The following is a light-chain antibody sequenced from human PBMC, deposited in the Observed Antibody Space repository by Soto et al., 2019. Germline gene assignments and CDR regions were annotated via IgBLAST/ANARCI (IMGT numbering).Light chain of an antibody. V-gene: IGKV1-39*01. CDR3: QQSYSTLT. CDR1: QTISSY. J-gene: IGKJ3*01. Sequence: DIQMTQSPSSLSASVGDRVTIICRASQTISSYLNWYQQKPGKAPKLLIYEASILQSGVPSRFSGSGSGTDFTLTISSLHPEDFATYYCQQSYSTLTFGPGTKLDIK. CDR2: EAS.